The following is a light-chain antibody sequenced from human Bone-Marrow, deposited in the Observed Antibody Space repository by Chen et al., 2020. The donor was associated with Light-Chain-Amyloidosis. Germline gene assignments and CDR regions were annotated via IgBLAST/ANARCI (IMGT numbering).Light chain of an antibody. CDR2: EGP. Sequence: QSPLTQPASVSGSPGQPLTISCTGTSSYVGGDNHVSGYQQHPDKAPKLMIYEGPYRPSWVPDRFSGSRSENTASLTISGLQTEDEADYFCSSYTITNNLVFGSGTRVTVL. V-gene: IGLV2-14*01. CDR3: SSYTITNNLV. CDR1: SSYVGGDNH. J-gene: IGLJ1*01.